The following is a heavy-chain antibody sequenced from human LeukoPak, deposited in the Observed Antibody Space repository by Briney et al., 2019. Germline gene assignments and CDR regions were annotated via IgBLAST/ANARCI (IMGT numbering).Heavy chain of an antibody. CDR2: ITPNADRA. D-gene: IGHD3-22*01. CDR1: GFTFCSYG. CDR3: AIMHGYYDGSGYWVQ. J-gene: IGHJ1*01. V-gene: IGHV3-23*01. Sequence: GGSLRLSCAASGFTFCSYGMSWVRQAPGKGLEWVSFITPNADRASYADSVKGRFTISRDNPRNTLYMQMNSLRDEDTAVYYCAIMHGYYDGSGYWVQWGQGTLVTVSS.